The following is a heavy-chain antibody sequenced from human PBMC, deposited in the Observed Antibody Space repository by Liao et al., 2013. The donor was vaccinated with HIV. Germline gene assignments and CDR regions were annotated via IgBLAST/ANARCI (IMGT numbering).Heavy chain of an antibody. D-gene: IGHD5-18*01. J-gene: IGHJ5*02. Sequence: QVQLQESGPGLVKPSETLSLTCTVSGGSISSYYWGWIRQPPGKGLEWVGNMYYGGSTYYNPSLKSRVIISVDVSKNQFSLRLNSVTAADTAMYYCARDELGPGDSYNWFDPWGQGTLVTVSS. CDR3: ARDELGPGDSYNWFDP. V-gene: IGHV4-39*07. CDR1: GGSISSYY. CDR2: MYYGGST.